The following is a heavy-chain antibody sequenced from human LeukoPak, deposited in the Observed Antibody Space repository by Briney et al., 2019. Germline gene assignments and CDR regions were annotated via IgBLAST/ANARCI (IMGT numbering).Heavy chain of an antibody. J-gene: IGHJ4*02. D-gene: IGHD6-19*01. CDR2: IYYSGST. CDR3: ARLPGYSSGWGRPDFDY. Sequence: EASETLSLTCTVSGGSISSSSYYWGWIRQPPGKGLEWIGSIYYSGSTYYNPSLKSRVTIPVDTSKNQFSLKLSSVTAADTAVYYCARLPGYSSGWGRPDFDYWGQGTLVTVSS. V-gene: IGHV4-39*01. CDR1: GGSISSSSYY.